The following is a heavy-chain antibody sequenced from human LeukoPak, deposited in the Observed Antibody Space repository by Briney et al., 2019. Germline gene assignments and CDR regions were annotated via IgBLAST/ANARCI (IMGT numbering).Heavy chain of an antibody. V-gene: IGHV3-30*03. Sequence: GGSLRLSCAASGFTFSSYGMHWVRQAPGKGLEWVAVISYDGSNKYYADSVKGRFTISRDNAKNSLYLQMNSMRAEDTAVYYCAPQWELGWFDPWGQGTLVTVSS. CDR3: APQWELGWFDP. CDR1: GFTFSSYG. CDR2: ISYDGSNK. D-gene: IGHD1-26*01. J-gene: IGHJ5*02.